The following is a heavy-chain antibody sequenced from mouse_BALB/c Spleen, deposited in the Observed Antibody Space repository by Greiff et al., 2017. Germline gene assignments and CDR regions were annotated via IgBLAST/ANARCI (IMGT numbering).Heavy chain of an antibody. CDR3: TREDYGYGFAY. Sequence: EVQVVESGGGLVKPGGSLKLSCAASGFTFSSYTMSWVRQTPEKRLEWVATISSGGSYTYYPDSVKGRFTISRDNAKNTLYLQMSSLKSEDTAMYYCTREDYGYGFAYWGQGTLVTVSA. CDR1: GFTFSSYT. CDR2: ISSGGSYT. J-gene: IGHJ3*01. V-gene: IGHV5-6-4*01. D-gene: IGHD1-2*01.